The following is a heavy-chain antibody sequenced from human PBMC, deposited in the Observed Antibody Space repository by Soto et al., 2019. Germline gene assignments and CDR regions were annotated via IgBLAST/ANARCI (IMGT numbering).Heavy chain of an antibody. D-gene: IGHD3-3*01. CDR1: GFTVSSNY. V-gene: IGHV3-53*01. CDR2: IYSGGST. Sequence: PGGSLRLSCAASGFTVSSNYMSWVRQAPGKGLEWVSVIYSGGSTYYADSVKGRFTISRDNSKNTLYLQMNSLRAEDTAVYYCARMSSTGYDFWSGYSNYYYYGMDVWGQGTTVTVSS. CDR3: ARMSSTGYDFWSGYSNYYYYGMDV. J-gene: IGHJ6*02.